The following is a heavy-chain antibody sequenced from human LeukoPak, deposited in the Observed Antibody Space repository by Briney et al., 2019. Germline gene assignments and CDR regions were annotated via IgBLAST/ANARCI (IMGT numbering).Heavy chain of an antibody. Sequence: LETLSLTCTVSGVSISSYYWSWIRQPAGKGLEWIGRIHTSGSTNYNPSLKSRVTMSVDTSKNQFSLKLSSVTAAGTAVYYCARGRYVFSARLSGWYYFDYWGQGTLVTVSS. CDR1: GVSISSYY. D-gene: IGHD6-19*01. CDR2: IHTSGST. V-gene: IGHV4-4*07. J-gene: IGHJ4*02. CDR3: ARGRYVFSARLSGWYYFDY.